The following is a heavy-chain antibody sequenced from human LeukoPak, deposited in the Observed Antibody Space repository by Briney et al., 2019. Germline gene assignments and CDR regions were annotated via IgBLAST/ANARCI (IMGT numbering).Heavy chain of an antibody. Sequence: GGSLRLSCAASGFTFSSYSMNLVRQAPGKGLEWVSSISSRSSYIYYADSVKGRFTISRDNAKNSLYLQMNSLRAEDTAVYYWARDRVAAAGVYGRYFDYWGQGTLVTVSS. V-gene: IGHV3-21*01. CDR2: ISSRSSYI. CDR3: ARDRVAAAGVYGRYFDY. D-gene: IGHD6-13*01. CDR1: GFTFSSYS. J-gene: IGHJ4*02.